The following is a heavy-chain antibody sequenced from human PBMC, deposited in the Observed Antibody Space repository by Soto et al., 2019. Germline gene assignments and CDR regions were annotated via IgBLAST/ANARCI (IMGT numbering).Heavy chain of an antibody. CDR1: GFTLSSYG. J-gene: IGHJ4*02. Sequence: QVQLVESGGGVVQPGRSLRLSCAASGFTLSSYGMHWVRQAPGKGLEWVAVISYDGSNKYYADSVKGRFTISRDNSKNTLYLQMNSLRAEDTAVYYCAKDRGYSGYENFDYWGQGTLVTVSS. CDR2: ISYDGSNK. D-gene: IGHD5-12*01. V-gene: IGHV3-30*18. CDR3: AKDRGYSGYENFDY.